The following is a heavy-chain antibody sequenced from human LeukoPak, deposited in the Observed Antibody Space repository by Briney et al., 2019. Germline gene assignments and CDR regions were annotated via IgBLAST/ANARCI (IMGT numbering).Heavy chain of an antibody. D-gene: IGHD3-22*01. CDR2: IIPIFGTA. V-gene: IGHV1-69*13. Sequence: ASVTVSCKASGGTFSSYAISWVRQAPGQGLEWMGGIIPIFGTANYAQKFQGRVTITADESTSTAYMELSSLRSEDTAVYYCARSYYDSTGPDYWGQGTLVTVSS. CDR1: GGTFSSYA. CDR3: ARSYYDSTGPDY. J-gene: IGHJ4*02.